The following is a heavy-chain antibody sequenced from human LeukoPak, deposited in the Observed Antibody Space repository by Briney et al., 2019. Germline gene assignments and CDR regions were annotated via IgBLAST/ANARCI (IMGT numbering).Heavy chain of an antibody. D-gene: IGHD4-17*01. Sequence: GGSLRLSCAASGFTFSNYWMHWVRQAPEKGLVWVSRIVGDGSRTAYADSVKGRFTISRDNAKKTLYLQMNSLRGEDTAVYYCATIEAVRFHYWGQGTLVTVSS. CDR2: IVGDGSRT. CDR1: GFTFSNYW. J-gene: IGHJ4*02. CDR3: ATIEAVRFHY. V-gene: IGHV3-74*01.